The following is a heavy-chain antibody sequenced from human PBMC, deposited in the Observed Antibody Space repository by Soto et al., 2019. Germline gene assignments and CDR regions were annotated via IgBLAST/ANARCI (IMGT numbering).Heavy chain of an antibody. CDR2: IKSKTDGGTT. Sequence: EVQLVESGGGLVKPGGSLRLSCAVSGFTFDKVWMNWVRQAPGKGLEWVGRIKSKTDGGTTDYAAPVKGRFTISRAESKNMLYLQMNSLNTEDTGMYFCTTGRDDLLYWGQGTLVTVSS. D-gene: IGHD1-26*01. CDR1: GFTFDKVW. J-gene: IGHJ4*02. CDR3: TTGRDDLLY. V-gene: IGHV3-15*07.